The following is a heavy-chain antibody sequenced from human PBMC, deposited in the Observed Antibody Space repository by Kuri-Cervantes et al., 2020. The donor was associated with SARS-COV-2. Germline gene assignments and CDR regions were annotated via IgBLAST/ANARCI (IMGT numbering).Heavy chain of an antibody. Sequence: ASVKVSCKTSGYTITNFFMHWVRQAPGQGLEWMGLINPNGDLTLYAQNFQGRFTVTRDTPTRTVFMELSSLRSEVTSVYYCAREAAVAWKNFDYWGRGTLVTVSS. CDR3: AREAAVAWKNFDY. CDR2: INPNGDLT. CDR1: GYTITNFF. J-gene: IGHJ4*02. V-gene: IGHV1-46*01. D-gene: IGHD6-19*01.